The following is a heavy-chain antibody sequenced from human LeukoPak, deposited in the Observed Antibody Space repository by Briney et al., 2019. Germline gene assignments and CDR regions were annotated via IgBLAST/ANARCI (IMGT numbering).Heavy chain of an antibody. V-gene: IGHV3-21*01. D-gene: IGHD6-19*01. Sequence: NPGGSLRLSCAASGFTFSSYSMNWVRQAPGKGLEWVSSISSSSSYIYYADSVKGRFTISRDNAKNSLYLQMNSLRAEDTAVYYCAREWVYSGGWCYWGQGTLVTVSS. CDR2: ISSSSSYI. CDR1: GFTFSSYS. CDR3: AREWVYSGGWCY. J-gene: IGHJ4*02.